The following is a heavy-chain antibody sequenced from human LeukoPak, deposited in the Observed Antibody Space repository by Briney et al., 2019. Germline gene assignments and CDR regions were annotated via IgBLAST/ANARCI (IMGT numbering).Heavy chain of an antibody. D-gene: IGHD6-13*01. CDR1: GFTFSSYG. J-gene: IGHJ4*02. V-gene: IGHV3-30*02. Sequence: PGGSLRLSCAASGFTFSSYGMHCVRQAPGKGLEWVAFIRYDGSNKYYADSVKGRFTISRDNSKNTLYLQMNSLRAEDTAVYYFTKDGVIVAAAAPSFDYWGQGTLVTVSS. CDR2: IRYDGSNK. CDR3: TKDGVIVAAAAPSFDY.